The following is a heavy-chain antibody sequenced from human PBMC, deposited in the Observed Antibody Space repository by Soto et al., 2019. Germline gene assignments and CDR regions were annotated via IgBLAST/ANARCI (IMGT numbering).Heavy chain of an antibody. CDR1: GFTFSSYA. CDR3: AKDPHYDFWSGYLPENWFDP. Sequence: GGSLRLSCAASGFTFSSYAMSWVRQAPGKGLEWVSAISGSGGSTYYADSVKGRFTISRDNSKNTLYLQMNSLRAEDTAVYYCAKDPHYDFWSGYLPENWFDPWGQGTLVTVSS. D-gene: IGHD3-3*01. CDR2: ISGSGGST. V-gene: IGHV3-23*01. J-gene: IGHJ5*02.